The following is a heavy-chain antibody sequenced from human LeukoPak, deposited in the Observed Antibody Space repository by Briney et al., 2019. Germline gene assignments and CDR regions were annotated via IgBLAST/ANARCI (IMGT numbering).Heavy chain of an antibody. CDR2: IYYSWST. Sequence: PSETLSLTCTVSGGSISSYYCSWIRQPTGKGREWIGYIYYSWSTNYNPSLKSRVTISVDTSKNQLSLRLSSVTAADTAVYYCATRKLGNDYWGQGTLVTVSS. D-gene: IGHD7-27*01. CDR1: GGSISSYY. CDR3: ATRKLGNDY. V-gene: IGHV4-59*01. J-gene: IGHJ4*02.